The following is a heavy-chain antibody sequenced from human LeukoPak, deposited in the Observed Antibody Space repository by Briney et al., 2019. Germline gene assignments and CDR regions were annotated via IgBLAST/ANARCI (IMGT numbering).Heavy chain of an antibody. Sequence: GGSLGLSCAGSAVTISSYSMNWIRQAPGKGLEWVSSISSSTHYRYYADSVKGRFTISRDNAKNSLYLQMNSLRAEDTAVYYCATDRVSVGSRHFDSWGQGTLVTVSS. J-gene: IGHJ4*02. CDR3: ATDRVSVGSRHFDS. D-gene: IGHD1-26*01. V-gene: IGHV3-21*01. CDR2: ISSSTHYR. CDR1: AVTISSYS.